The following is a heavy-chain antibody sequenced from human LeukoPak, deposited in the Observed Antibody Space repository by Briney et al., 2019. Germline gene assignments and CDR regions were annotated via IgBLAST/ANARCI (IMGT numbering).Heavy chain of an antibody. Sequence: GGSLRLSCAASGFTFTSYSMNWVRQAPGKGLEWVSTISGGGGSTYYADSVKGRFTISRDNSKNTLYLQVNSLRAEDTAVYYCAKGGKGDLTPFDYWGQETLVTVPS. J-gene: IGHJ4*02. D-gene: IGHD3-16*01. CDR3: AKGGKGDLTPFDY. CDR2: ISGGGGST. V-gene: IGHV3-23*01. CDR1: GFTFTSYS.